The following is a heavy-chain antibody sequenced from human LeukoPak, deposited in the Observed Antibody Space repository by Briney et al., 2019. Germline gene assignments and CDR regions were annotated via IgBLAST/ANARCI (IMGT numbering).Heavy chain of an antibody. CDR2: IGGSGTNT. D-gene: IGHD3-10*01. Sequence: GGSLRLSCAASGLTFSSYAMSWVRQAPGKGLEWVSTIGGSGTNTYYADSVKGRFTISRDNSKNTLFLQMNSLRAEDTAVYYCARDVVGFGESGHWFDPWGQGTLVTVSS. J-gene: IGHJ5*02. CDR1: GLTFSSYA. CDR3: ARDVVGFGESGHWFDP. V-gene: IGHV3-23*01.